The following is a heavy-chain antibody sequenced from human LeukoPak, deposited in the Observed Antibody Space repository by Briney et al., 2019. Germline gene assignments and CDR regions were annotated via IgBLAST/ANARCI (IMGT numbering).Heavy chain of an antibody. J-gene: IGHJ4*02. V-gene: IGHV4-59*01. Sequence: PSETLSLTCTVSGGSISSYYWSWIRQPPGKGLEWIGYIYYSGSTNYNPSLKSRVTISVDTSKNQFSLKLSSVTAADTAVYYCARVPYYYDSSGYPRYYFDYWGQGTLVTVSS. CDR1: GGSISSYY. D-gene: IGHD3-22*01. CDR2: IYYSGST. CDR3: ARVPYYYDSSGYPRYYFDY.